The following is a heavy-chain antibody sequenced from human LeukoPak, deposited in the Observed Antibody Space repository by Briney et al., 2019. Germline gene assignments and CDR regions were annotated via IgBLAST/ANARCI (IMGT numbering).Heavy chain of an antibody. V-gene: IGHV3-49*03. Sequence: GGSLRLSCTASGFTFGDYAMSWFRQAPGKGLEWVGFIRSKAYGGTTEYAASVKGRFTISRDDSKNTLYLQMNSLKTEDTAVYYCTTVPLVGEEGPDYWGQGTLVTVSS. CDR3: TTVPLVGEEGPDY. J-gene: IGHJ4*02. CDR2: IRSKAYGGTT. CDR1: GFTFGDYA. D-gene: IGHD3-16*02.